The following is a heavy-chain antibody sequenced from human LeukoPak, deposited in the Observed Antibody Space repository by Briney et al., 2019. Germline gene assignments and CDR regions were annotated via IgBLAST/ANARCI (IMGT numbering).Heavy chain of an antibody. CDR2: IYSGGST. D-gene: IGHD2-15*01. CDR1: GFTVSSNY. Sequence: PGGSLRLSCAASGFTVSSNYMSWVRQAPGKGLEWVSVIYSGGSTYYADSVKGQFTISRDNSKNTLYLQMTSLRPEDTAVYYCAKSEEDAWSDAFDIWGQGTMVIVSS. V-gene: IGHV3-53*05. CDR3: AKSEEDAWSDAFDI. J-gene: IGHJ3*02.